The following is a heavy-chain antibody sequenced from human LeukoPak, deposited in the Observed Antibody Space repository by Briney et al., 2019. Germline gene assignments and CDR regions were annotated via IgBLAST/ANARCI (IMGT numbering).Heavy chain of an antibody. CDR2: ISYDGSNK. J-gene: IGHJ4*03. D-gene: IGHD6-19*01. CDR1: GFTFSSYG. V-gene: IGHV3-30*03. Sequence: GRSLRLSCAASGFTFSSYGMHWVRQAPGKGLEWVAVISYDGSNKYYADSVKGRFTISRDNSKNTLYLQMNSLRAEDTAVYYCLAGSFDYWGQGTTVTVSS. CDR3: LAGSFDY.